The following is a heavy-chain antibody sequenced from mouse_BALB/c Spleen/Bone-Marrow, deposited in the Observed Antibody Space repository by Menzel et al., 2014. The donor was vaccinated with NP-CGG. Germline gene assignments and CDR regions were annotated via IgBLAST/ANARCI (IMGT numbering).Heavy chain of an antibody. CDR1: GYAFSSYW. CDR2: IYPGDGDT. D-gene: IGHD2-1*01. V-gene: IGHV1-80*01. Sequence: LVESGAELVRPGSSVKISCKASGYAFSSYWMNWVKQRPGQGLEWIGQIYPGDGDTNYNGKFKGRATLTADKSSSTAYMQLSSLTSEDSAVYFCARGDGNSPFYAMDYWGQGTSVTVSS. CDR3: ARGDGNSPFYAMDY. J-gene: IGHJ4*01.